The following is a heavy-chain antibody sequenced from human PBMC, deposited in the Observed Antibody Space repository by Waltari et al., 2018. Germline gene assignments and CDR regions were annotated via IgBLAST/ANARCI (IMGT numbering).Heavy chain of an antibody. CDR1: GYTFTSYD. CDR2: RNPNSGNT. D-gene: IGHD2-2*01. Sequence: QVQLVQSGAEVTKPGASVKVSCKASGYTFTSYDINCVRHATGQGIERKGWRNPNSGNTGYAHKFQSRGTMIRITSISTAYTQLSSLRSEDAAVYYCARAENCSTTCCAPSVWGQGTTVTVSS. J-gene: IGHJ6*02. V-gene: IGHV1-8*01. CDR3: ARAENCSTTCCAPSV.